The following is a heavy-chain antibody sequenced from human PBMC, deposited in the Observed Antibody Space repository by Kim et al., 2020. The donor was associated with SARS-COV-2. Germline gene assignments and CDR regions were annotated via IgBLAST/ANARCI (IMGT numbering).Heavy chain of an antibody. J-gene: IGHJ6*02. CDR3: ARGNYYYYGMDV. CDR1: GGTFSSYA. CDR2: IIPIFGTA. V-gene: IGHV1-69*13. Sequence: SVKVSCKASGGTFSSYAISWVRQAPGQGLEWMGGIIPIFGTANYAQKFQGRVTITADESTSTAYMELSSLRSEDTAVYYCARGNYYYYGMDVWGQGTTVTVSS.